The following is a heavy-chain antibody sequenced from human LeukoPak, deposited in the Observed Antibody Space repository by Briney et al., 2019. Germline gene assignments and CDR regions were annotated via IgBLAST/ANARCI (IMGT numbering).Heavy chain of an antibody. CDR3: ARGPYCSSTTCNRGTFDI. CDR2: ISAYNGNT. D-gene: IGHD2-2*02. J-gene: IGHJ3*02. Sequence: VSVKVSCKASGYTFTNYAISWVRQAPGQGLEWMGWISAYNGNTNYAQNFQGRVTMTTDTSTSTAYMELRSLRSDDTAVYYCARGPYCSSTTCNRGTFDIWGQGTLVTVSS. CDR1: GYTFTNYA. V-gene: IGHV1-18*01.